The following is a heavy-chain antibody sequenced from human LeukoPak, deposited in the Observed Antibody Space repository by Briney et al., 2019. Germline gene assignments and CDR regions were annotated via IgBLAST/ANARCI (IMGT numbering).Heavy chain of an antibody. Sequence: SETLSLTCTVSGGSISGYYWSWIRQPPGKGLEWIGYTYYSGTTNYNPSLKSRVTISVDTSKNQFSLKLRSVTAADTAVYYCARHVGYGNNRFDPWGQGTPVTVSS. J-gene: IGHJ5*02. CDR3: ARHVGYGNNRFDP. V-gene: IGHV4-59*08. CDR1: GGSISGYY. CDR2: TYYSGTT. D-gene: IGHD5-18*01.